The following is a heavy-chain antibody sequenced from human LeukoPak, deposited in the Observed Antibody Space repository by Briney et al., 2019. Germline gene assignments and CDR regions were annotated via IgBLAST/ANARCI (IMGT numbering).Heavy chain of an antibody. D-gene: IGHD6-19*01. CDR2: KRFDESNK. CDR1: GFTFSSYG. Sequence: GGSLRLSCAASGFTFSSYGMHWVRQAPGKGLEWVAFKRFDESNKYYADSVKGRFTISRDNSKNTLFLQMNSLRAEDTAIYSCAKLTPPFIAVAAIDYWGQGTLVTVSS. V-gene: IGHV3-30*02. CDR3: AKLTPPFIAVAAIDY. J-gene: IGHJ4*02.